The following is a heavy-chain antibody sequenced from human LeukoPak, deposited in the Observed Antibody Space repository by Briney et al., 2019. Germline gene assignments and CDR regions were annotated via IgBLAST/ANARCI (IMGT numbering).Heavy chain of an antibody. CDR3: ARDQYYDSSGYYYRQGAFDI. V-gene: IGHV1-69*04. D-gene: IGHD3-22*01. CDR1: GGTFSSYA. Sequence: ASVKVSCKASGGTFSSYAMSWVRQAPGQGLEWMGRIIPIFGIANYAQKFQGRVTITADKSTSTAYMELSSLRSEDTAVYYCARDQYYDSSGYYYRQGAFDIWGQGTMVTVSS. J-gene: IGHJ3*02. CDR2: IIPIFGIA.